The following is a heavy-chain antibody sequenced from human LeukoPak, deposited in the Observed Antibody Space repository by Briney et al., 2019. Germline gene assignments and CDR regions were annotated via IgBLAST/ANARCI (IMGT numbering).Heavy chain of an antibody. CDR2: IIPILGIA. Sequence: SVKVSCKASGGTFSSYAISWVRQAPGQGLEWMGRIIPILGIANYAQKFQGRVTITADKSTSTAYMELSSLRSEDTAVYYCARDGNGDQAPGDAFDIWGQGTMVTVSS. D-gene: IGHD4-17*01. CDR1: GGTFSSYA. V-gene: IGHV1-69*04. J-gene: IGHJ3*02. CDR3: ARDGNGDQAPGDAFDI.